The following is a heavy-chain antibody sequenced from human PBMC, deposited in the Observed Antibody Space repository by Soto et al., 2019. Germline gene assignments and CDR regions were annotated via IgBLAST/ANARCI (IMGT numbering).Heavy chain of an antibody. CDR2: ISVYYGNT. CDR1: GYTFTDANYG. J-gene: IGHJ4*02. D-gene: IGHD1-26*01. V-gene: IGHV1-18*01. CDR3: ARDAAVGLFDY. Sequence: GASVKVSCKTSGYTFTDANYGITWVRQAPGQGLEWLGWISVYYGNTMHAQKLQGRVTMTTDTSTSTAYMELRSLRSDDTAVYYCARDAAVGLFDYWGQGTLVTVSS.